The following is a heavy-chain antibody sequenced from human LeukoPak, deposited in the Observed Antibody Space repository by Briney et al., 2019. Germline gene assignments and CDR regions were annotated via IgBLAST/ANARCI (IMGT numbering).Heavy chain of an antibody. D-gene: IGHD3-22*01. J-gene: IGHJ4*02. V-gene: IGHV3-21*01. CDR3: ARDLPYYYDSSGFDY. CDR2: ISSSSSYI. CDR1: GFTFSSYM. Sequence: AGGSLRLSCAASGFTFSSYMMNWVRQAPGKGLEWVSSISSSSSYIYYADSVKGRFTISRDNAKNSLYLQMNSLRAEDTAVYYCARDLPYYYDSSGFDYWGQGTLVTVSS.